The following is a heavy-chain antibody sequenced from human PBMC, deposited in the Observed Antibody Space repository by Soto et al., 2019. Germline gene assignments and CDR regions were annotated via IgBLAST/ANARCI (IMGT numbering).Heavy chain of an antibody. CDR2: IYYSGST. CDR1: GGSISSGDYY. Sequence: PSETLSLTCTVSGGSISSGDYYWSWIRQPPGKGLEWIGYIYYSGSTYYNPSLKSRVTISVDTSKNQFSLKLSSVTAADTAVYYCARSEPMVRGVTEFDPWGQGTLVTVSS. J-gene: IGHJ5*02. V-gene: IGHV4-30-4*01. D-gene: IGHD3-10*01. CDR3: ARSEPMVRGVTEFDP.